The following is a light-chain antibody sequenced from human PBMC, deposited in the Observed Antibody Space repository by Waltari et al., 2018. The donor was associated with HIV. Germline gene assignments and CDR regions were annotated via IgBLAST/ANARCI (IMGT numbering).Light chain of an antibody. V-gene: IGLV1-40*01. Sequence: SVLTQPTSVSGPPGQGLTITCTGTNSHIGAHSYVPCYRQSPATAPKLVIFGYSIRPSGVPDRFAGSRSGASVSLDITGLRAEDEGDYYCQSYDIRLSGLWVFGGGTKLTVL. CDR1: NSHIGAHSY. CDR2: GYS. CDR3: QSYDIRLSGLWV. J-gene: IGLJ3*02.